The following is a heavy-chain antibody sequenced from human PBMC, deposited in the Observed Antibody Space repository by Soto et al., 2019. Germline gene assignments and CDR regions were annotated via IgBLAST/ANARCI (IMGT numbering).Heavy chain of an antibody. CDR2: IYYSGST. Sequence: PSETLSLTCTVSGGSISSSSYYWGWVRQPPGKGLEWIGSIYYSGSTYYNPSLKSRVTISVDTSKNQFSLKLSSVTAADTAVHYCARLTTRDRRYYGMDVWGQGTTVTVSS. J-gene: IGHJ6*02. CDR1: GGSISSSSYY. CDR3: ARLTTRDRRYYGMDV. V-gene: IGHV4-39*01. D-gene: IGHD1-1*01.